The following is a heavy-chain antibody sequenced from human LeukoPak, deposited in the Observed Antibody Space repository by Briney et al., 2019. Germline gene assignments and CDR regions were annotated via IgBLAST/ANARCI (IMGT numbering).Heavy chain of an antibody. CDR1: GFTFSSYW. Sequence: GGSLRLSCAASGFTFSSYWMSWVRQAPGKGLEWVANIKQDGSEKYYVDSVKGRFTISRENAKNSLYLQMNSLRAGDTAVYYCARALYGSGGYYYMDVWGKGTTVTISS. V-gene: IGHV3-7*01. J-gene: IGHJ6*03. CDR2: IKQDGSEK. CDR3: ARALYGSGGYYYMDV. D-gene: IGHD3-10*01.